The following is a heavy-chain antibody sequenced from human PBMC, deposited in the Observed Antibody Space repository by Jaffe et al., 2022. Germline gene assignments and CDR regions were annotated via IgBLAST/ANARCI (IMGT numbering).Heavy chain of an antibody. Sequence: QVQLQESGPGLVKPSGTLSLTCAVSGGSISSSNWWSWVRQPPGKGLEWIGEIYHSGSTNYNPSLKSRVTISVDKSKNQFSLKLSSVTAADTAVYYCARDLVVVPAAERGWFDPWGQGTLVTVSS. CDR2: IYHSGST. V-gene: IGHV4-4*02. CDR1: GGSISSSNW. D-gene: IGHD2-2*01. J-gene: IGHJ5*02. CDR3: ARDLVVVPAAERGWFDP.